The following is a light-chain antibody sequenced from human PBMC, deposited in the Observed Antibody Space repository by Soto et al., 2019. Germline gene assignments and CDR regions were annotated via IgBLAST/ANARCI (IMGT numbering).Light chain of an antibody. V-gene: IGLV2-14*01. Sequence: QSVLTQPASVSGSPGQSITISCTGTSSDVGGFNYVSWYQQHPGKAPKLLIYEVTYRPSGVSHRFSGSKSGNTASLTIPGLQAEDEADYHCSSWTKTSAHYVFGSGTKVTVL. CDR2: EVT. J-gene: IGLJ1*01. CDR3: SSWTKTSAHYV. CDR1: SSDVGGFNY.